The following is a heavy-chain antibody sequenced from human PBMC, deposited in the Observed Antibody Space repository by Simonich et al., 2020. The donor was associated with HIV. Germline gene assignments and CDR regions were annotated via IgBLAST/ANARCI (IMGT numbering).Heavy chain of an antibody. CDR2: INQRGKT. J-gene: IGHJ4*02. V-gene: IGHV4-34*01. Sequence: QGQLQQWVAGLFKPSGTLSLTCGVYGGSFRGYYWSWSSQSPGKGLEMIGEINQRGKTNCSPSLQILVTFSVDTSANQFSLKLSSVTAADTAVYYCGRHVPASPGFLYWGQGTLVTVSS. CDR1: GGSFRGYY. CDR3: GRHVPASPGFLY.